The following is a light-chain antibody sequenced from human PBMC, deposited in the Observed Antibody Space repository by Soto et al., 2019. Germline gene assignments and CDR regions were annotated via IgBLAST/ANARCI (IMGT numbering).Light chain of an antibody. Sequence: QSVLTQPASVSGSPGQSITISCTGTSSDVGGYDFVSWYQQHAGRAPKLLIYEVSRRPSGVSNRFSGSKSGNTASLTISGLQAEDEADYYCSSYTVSVAPYVFGTGTKVTVL. CDR3: SSYTVSVAPYV. J-gene: IGLJ1*01. CDR2: EVS. CDR1: SSDVGGYDF. V-gene: IGLV2-14*01.